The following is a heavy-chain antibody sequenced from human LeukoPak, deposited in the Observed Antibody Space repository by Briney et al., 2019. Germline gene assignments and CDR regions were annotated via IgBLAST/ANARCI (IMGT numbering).Heavy chain of an antibody. CDR2: ISYDGSKK. CDR3: ARDLKTAMDYFDY. CDR1: GFTFSTYS. J-gene: IGHJ4*02. D-gene: IGHD2-2*01. Sequence: PGRSLRLSCAASGFTFSTYSMHWVRQAPGKGLEGVAIISYDGSKKYYADSVKGRFTISRDNSKNTLFLQMNSLRPEDTAVYYCARDLKTAMDYFDYWGQGALVTVSS. V-gene: IGHV3-30*04.